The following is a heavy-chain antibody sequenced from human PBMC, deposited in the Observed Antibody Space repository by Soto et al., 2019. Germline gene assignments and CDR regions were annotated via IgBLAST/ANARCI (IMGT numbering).Heavy chain of an antibody. CDR1: GGSISSYY. CDR2: IYYSGST. V-gene: IGHV4-59*01. Sequence: PSETLSLTCTVSGGSISSYYWSWIRQPPGEGLEWIGYIYYSGSTNYNPSLKSRVTISVDTSKNQFSLKLSSVTAADTAVYYCARSYGDSHFDYWGQGTLVTVSS. D-gene: IGHD4-17*01. CDR3: ARSYGDSHFDY. J-gene: IGHJ4*02.